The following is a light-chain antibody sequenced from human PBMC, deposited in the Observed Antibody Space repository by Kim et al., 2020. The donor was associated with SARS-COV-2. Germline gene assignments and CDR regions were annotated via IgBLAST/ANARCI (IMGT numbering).Light chain of an antibody. CDR2: AAS. CDR3: QQYYSYPRT. V-gene: IGKV1-8*01. CDR1: QGISSY. J-gene: IGKJ5*01. Sequence: ASTGDRVTITCRASQGISSYLAWYQQRPGKAPKLLIYAASTLQSGVPSRFSGSGSGTDFTLTISCLQSEDFATYYCQQYYSYPRTFGQGTRLEIK.